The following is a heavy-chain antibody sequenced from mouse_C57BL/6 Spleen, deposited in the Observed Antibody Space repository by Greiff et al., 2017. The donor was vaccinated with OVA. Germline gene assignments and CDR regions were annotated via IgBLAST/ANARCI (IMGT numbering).Heavy chain of an antibody. D-gene: IGHD1-1*01. CDR3: APITTVARGFAY. CDR1: GYTFTDYY. Sequence: EVQLQQSGPELVKPGASVKISCKASGYTFTDYYMNWVKQSPGKSLEWIGDINPNNGGTSYNQKFKGKATLTVDKSSSTAYMELRSLTSEDSAVYYCAPITTVARGFAYWGQGTLVTVSA. V-gene: IGHV1-26*01. CDR2: INPNNGGT. J-gene: IGHJ3*01.